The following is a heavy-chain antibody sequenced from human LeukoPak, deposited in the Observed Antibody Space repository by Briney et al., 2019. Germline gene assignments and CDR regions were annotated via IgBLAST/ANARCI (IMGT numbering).Heavy chain of an antibody. CDR1: GFTSSNAW. D-gene: IGHD4-17*01. CDR3: TTADDYGDYFDY. Sequence: GSLRLSCAASGFTSSNAWMSWVRQAPGKGLEWVGRIKSKTDGGTTDYAAPVKGRFTISRADSKNTLYLQMNSLKTEGTAVYYCTTADDYGDYFDYWGQGTLVTVSS. CDR2: IKSKTDGGTT. J-gene: IGHJ4*02. V-gene: IGHV3-15*01.